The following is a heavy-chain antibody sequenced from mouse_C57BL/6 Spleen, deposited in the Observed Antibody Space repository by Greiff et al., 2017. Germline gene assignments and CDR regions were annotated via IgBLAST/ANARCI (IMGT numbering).Heavy chain of an antibody. Sequence: EVKLMESGGGLVKPGGSLKLSCAASGFTFSDYGMHWVRQAPEKGLEWVAYISSGSSTIYYADTVKGRFTISRDNAKDTLFLQMTSLRSEGTAMYYCARQRHYYGSREVAYWGQGTLVTVSA. CDR3: ARQRHYYGSREVAY. CDR2: ISSGSSTI. V-gene: IGHV5-17*01. J-gene: IGHJ3*01. D-gene: IGHD1-1*01. CDR1: GFTFSDYG.